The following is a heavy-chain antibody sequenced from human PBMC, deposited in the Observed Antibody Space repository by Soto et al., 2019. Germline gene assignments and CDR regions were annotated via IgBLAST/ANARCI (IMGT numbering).Heavy chain of an antibody. V-gene: IGHV3-30*18. CDR3: AKARHGSGTYSYFDY. Sequence: QVQLVESGGGVVQPGRSLRLSCAASGFTFSSYAMHWVRQAPGNGLELVAVIWYDGSNKNYADSVKGRFTISRDNSKNTLYLQMNSLRTEDTAVYYCAKARHGSGTYSYFDYWGQGILVTVSS. D-gene: IGHD3-10*01. CDR2: IWYDGSNK. CDR1: GFTFSSYA. J-gene: IGHJ4*02.